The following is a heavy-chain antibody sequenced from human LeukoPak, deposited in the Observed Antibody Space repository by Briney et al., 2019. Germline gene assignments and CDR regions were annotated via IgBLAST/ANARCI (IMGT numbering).Heavy chain of an antibody. CDR2: IYGGGST. D-gene: IGHD6-19*01. Sequence: GGSLRLSCEASGFTVSSNYMSWVRQAPGKGLEWVSVIYGGGSTYYADSVKGRFTISRDTSKNTLYLQMNSLRAEDTAVYYCASWPGGWYGEDSWGQGTLVTVSS. J-gene: IGHJ4*02. V-gene: IGHV3-53*01. CDR1: GFTVSSNY. CDR3: ASWPGGWYGEDS.